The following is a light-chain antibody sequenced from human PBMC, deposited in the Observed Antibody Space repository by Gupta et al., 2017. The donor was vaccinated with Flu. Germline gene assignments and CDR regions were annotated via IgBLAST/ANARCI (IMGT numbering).Light chain of an antibody. V-gene: IGLV4-69*01. J-gene: IGLJ1*01. CDR2: LDSDGSY. CDR1: SGHSTYT. Sequence: KLTGTLSSGHSTYTIAWHQQQPGKGPRYLMKLDSDGSYSKGDGVPDRFSGSSSGAERYLTISSLRSEDEADHYCQTWGSGRHYVFGTGTRVTVL. CDR3: QTWGSGRHYV.